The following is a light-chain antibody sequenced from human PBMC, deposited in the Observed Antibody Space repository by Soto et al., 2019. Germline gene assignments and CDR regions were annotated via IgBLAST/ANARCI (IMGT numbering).Light chain of an antibody. V-gene: IGKV4-1*01. Sequence: DIVMTQSPDSLAVSLRERATINCKSSQSVLDSSTNMNYLAWYQQKPGQPPKLLISWTSTRQSGVADRFSGSGCGTDFALTISRLQPADVAVYYCQQYYATPPLFGQGTKVEIK. CDR2: WTS. J-gene: IGKJ1*01. CDR3: QQYYATPPL. CDR1: QSVLDSSTNMNY.